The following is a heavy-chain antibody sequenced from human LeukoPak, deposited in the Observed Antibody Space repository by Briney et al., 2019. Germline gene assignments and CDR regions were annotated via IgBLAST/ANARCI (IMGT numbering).Heavy chain of an antibody. V-gene: IGHV4-30-2*01. J-gene: IGHJ4*02. CDR3: ARAGDTSGYYYYFDF. CDR2: IYHNGNT. D-gene: IGHD3-22*01. CDR1: GGSISSGGYS. Sequence: SETLSLTCAVSGGSISSGGYSWSWIRQPPGKGLEWIGYIYHNGNTDTNPSLKSRVTISIDRSKNQFSPKLSSVTAADTAVYYCARAGDTSGYYYYFDFWGQGTLVTVSS.